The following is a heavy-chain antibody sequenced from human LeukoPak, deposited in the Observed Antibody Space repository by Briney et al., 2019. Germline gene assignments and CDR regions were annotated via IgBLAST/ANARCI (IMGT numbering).Heavy chain of an antibody. D-gene: IGHD7-27*01. J-gene: IGHJ4*02. Sequence: LSLTCTVSGGSISSSSYYWGWVRQAPGKGLEWVAVISYDGSNKYYADSVKGRFTISRDNSKNTLYLQMNSLRAEDTAVYYCARDSFSGWGFDYWGQGTLVTVSS. V-gene: IGHV3-30-3*01. CDR3: ARDSFSGWGFDY. CDR2: ISYDGSNK. CDR1: GGSISSSSYY.